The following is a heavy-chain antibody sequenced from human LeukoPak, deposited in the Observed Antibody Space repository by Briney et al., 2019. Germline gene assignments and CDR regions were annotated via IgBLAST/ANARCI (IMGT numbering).Heavy chain of an antibody. Sequence: SETLSLTCTVSGGSISSYYWSWIRQPPGKGLEWIGYIYYSGSTNYNPSLKSRVTISVDTSKNQFSLKLSSVTAADTAVYYCARGGITGTTFDAFDIWGQGTMVTVSS. CDR2: IYYSGST. J-gene: IGHJ3*02. CDR1: GGSISSYY. D-gene: IGHD1-7*01. V-gene: IGHV4-59*12. CDR3: ARGGITGTTFDAFDI.